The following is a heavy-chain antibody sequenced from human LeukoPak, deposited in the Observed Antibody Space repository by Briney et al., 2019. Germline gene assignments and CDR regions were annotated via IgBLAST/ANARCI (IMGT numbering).Heavy chain of an antibody. V-gene: IGHV4-34*01. CDR1: GGSFSGYY. CDR2: INHSGSI. CDR3: ASPHSHCSSTSCPVYGMDV. Sequence: SETLSLTCAVYGGSFSGYYWSWIRQPPGKGLEWIGEINHSGSINYNPSLKSRVTISVDTSKNQSSLKLSSVTAADTAVYYCASPHSHCSSTSCPVYGMDVWGQGTTVTVSS. D-gene: IGHD2-2*01. J-gene: IGHJ6*02.